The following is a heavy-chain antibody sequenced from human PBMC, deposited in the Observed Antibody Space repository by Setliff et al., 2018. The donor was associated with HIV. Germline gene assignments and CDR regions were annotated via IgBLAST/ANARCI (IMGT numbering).Heavy chain of an antibody. CDR2: MNPNSGVS. CDR1: GHTFTNYD. CDR3: ARGKGVGGVIITGGLDI. D-gene: IGHD3-10*01. Sequence: ASVKVSCKPSGHTFTNYDIHWMRRATGQGLEWMGWMNPNSGVSGYALKFHDRVTMTRDTSITTAYMELSSLTSEDTAVYYCARGKGVGGVIITGGLDIWGQGTTVTVSS. J-gene: IGHJ6*02. V-gene: IGHV1-8*01.